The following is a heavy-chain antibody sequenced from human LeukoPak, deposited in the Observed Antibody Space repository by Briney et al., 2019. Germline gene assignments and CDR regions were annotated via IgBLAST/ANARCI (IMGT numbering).Heavy chain of an antibody. V-gene: IGHV3-21*01. CDR3: ARDDPGGYGGYPH. CDR2: ISSSNSYI. D-gene: IGHD4-17*01. J-gene: IGHJ4*02. CDR1: GFTFSSYS. Sequence: AGGSLRLSCAASGFTFSSYSMNWVRQAPGKGLEWVSSISSSNSYIYYADSVKGRFTISRDNAKNSLYLQMNSLRAEDTAVYYCARDDPGGYGGYPHWGQGTLVTVSS.